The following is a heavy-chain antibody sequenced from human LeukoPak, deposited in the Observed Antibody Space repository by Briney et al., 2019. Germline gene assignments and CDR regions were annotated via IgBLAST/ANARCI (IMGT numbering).Heavy chain of an antibody. J-gene: IGHJ3*02. CDR3: AKDPGSQQLVGYAFDI. CDR2: ISYDGSNK. CDR1: GFTFSSYG. V-gene: IGHV3-30*18. D-gene: IGHD6-13*01. Sequence: GGSLRLSCAASGFTFSSYGMHWVRQAPGKGLEWVAVISYDGSNKYYADSVKGRFTISRDNSKNTLYLQMNSLRAEDTAVYYCAKDPGSQQLVGYAFDIWGQGTMVTVSS.